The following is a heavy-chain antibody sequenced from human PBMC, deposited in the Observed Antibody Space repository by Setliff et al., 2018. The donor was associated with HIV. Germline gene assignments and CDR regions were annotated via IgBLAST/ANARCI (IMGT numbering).Heavy chain of an antibody. CDR3: ARNQGNSFGQGFDY. CDR1: GFTFDDYA. D-gene: IGHD5-18*01. J-gene: IGHJ4*02. Sequence: GGSLRLSCAASGFTFDDYAMHWVRQAPGKGLEWVGRTKNQANGLTTEYAASVQGRFTISRDESKNSLFLQMNSLSTEDTAVYYCARNQGNSFGQGFDYWGQGTLVTVSS. CDR2: TKNQANGLTT. V-gene: IGHV3-72*01.